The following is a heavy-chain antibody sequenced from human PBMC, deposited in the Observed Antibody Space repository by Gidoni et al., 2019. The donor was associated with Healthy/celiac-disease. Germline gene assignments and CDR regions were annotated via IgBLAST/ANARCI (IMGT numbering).Heavy chain of an antibody. CDR1: GGSLSSYY. J-gene: IGHJ3*02. CDR3: ARADKYYYDSSGYGADAFDI. V-gene: IGHV4-59*01. D-gene: IGHD3-22*01. Sequence: QVQLQESGPGLVKPSETLSLTCTVSGGSLSSYYWSWIRQPPGKGLEWIGYIYYSGSTNYNPSLKSRVTISVDTSKNQFSLKLSSVTAADTAVYYCARADKYYYDSSGYGADAFDIWGQGTMVTVSS. CDR2: IYYSGST.